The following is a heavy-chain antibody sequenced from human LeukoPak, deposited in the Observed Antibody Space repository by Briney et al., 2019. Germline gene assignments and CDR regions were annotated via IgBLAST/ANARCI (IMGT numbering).Heavy chain of an antibody. V-gene: IGHV4-34*01. CDR1: GGSFSGYY. CDR2: INHSGST. Sequence: SETLSLTCAVYGGSFSGYYWSWIRQPPGKGLEWVGEINHSGSTNYNASLKSRVTISVDTSKNQFSLRLSSVTAADTAVYYCAPRGDIEHSYGYGKWFDPWGQGTRVTVSS. CDR3: APRGDIEHSYGYGKWFDP. D-gene: IGHD5-18*01. J-gene: IGHJ5*02.